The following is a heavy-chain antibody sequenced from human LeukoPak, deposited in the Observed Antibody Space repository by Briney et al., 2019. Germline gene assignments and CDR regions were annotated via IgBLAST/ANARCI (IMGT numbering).Heavy chain of an antibody. Sequence: GESLTLSCVASGFTFSNYAMTWVRQAPGKGREWVSAITGSGDTTYYADSVKGRFTISRDNSKNTLYLLMNSLRVDDTAVYFCAKRNPHTSGWYEYWGQGTLVTVAS. V-gene: IGHV3-23*01. CDR2: ITGSGDTT. J-gene: IGHJ4*02. CDR1: GFTFSNYA. D-gene: IGHD6-19*01. CDR3: AKRNPHTSGWYEY.